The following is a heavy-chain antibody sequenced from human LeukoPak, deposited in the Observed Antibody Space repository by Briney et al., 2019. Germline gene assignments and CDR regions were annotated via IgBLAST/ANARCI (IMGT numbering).Heavy chain of an antibody. CDR3: ARDSGHTGYDLLDY. J-gene: IGHJ4*02. CDR1: GFTFSSYW. CDR2: IKHDGSEK. Sequence: GGSLRLSCADSGFTFSSYWMSWVRQTPGKGLEWVANIKHDGSEKYYVDSVEGRFTISRDNAKNSLFLQMNSLRAEDTAVYYCARDSGHTGYDLLDYWGQGTLVTLSS. V-gene: IGHV3-7*01. D-gene: IGHD5-12*01.